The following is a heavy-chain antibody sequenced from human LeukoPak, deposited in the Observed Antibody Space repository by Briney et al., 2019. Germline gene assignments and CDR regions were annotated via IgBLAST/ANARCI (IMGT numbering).Heavy chain of an antibody. CDR2: IKSKTDGGTT. J-gene: IGHJ4*02. D-gene: IGHD5-18*01. V-gene: IGHV3-15*01. Sequence: PGGSLRLSCAASGFTFSDYYMSWVRQAPGKGLEWVGRIKSKTDGGTTDYAAPVKGRFTISRDDSKNTLYLQMNSLKTVDTAVYYCTTDRWAMVGFDYWGQGTLVTVSS. CDR1: GFTFSDYY. CDR3: TTDRWAMVGFDY.